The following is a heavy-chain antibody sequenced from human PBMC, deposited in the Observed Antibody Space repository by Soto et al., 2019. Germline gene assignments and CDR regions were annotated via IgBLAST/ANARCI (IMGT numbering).Heavy chain of an antibody. D-gene: IGHD2-15*01. J-gene: IGHJ4*02. V-gene: IGHV3-33*01. CDR2: IWSDGSNQ. CDR3: ARDICSGGRGWHIVEQ. Sequence: GGSLRFSCAASGFTFSSDGMHWVRQAPGKGLEWVSVIWSDGSNQYYADSVKGRFTISRDNSPNTLYLQMKSLRAEDTALYYCARDICSGGRGWHIVEQWGEGT. CDR1: GFTFSSDG.